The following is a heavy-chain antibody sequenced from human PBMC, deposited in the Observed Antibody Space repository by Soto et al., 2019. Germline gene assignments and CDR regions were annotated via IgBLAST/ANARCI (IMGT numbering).Heavy chain of an antibody. D-gene: IGHD1-26*01. V-gene: IGHV4-28*01. CDR1: GYSISSSNW. J-gene: IGHJ4*02. CDR2: IYYSGTT. Sequence: TSETLSLTCAVSGYSISSSNWWGWIRQPPGKGLEWIGYIYYSGTTYCSPSLKSRVTMSVGTSKNQFSLKLTSVTAVDTAVYYCARREIQGPIDYWGQGTLVTVSS. CDR3: ARREIQGPIDY.